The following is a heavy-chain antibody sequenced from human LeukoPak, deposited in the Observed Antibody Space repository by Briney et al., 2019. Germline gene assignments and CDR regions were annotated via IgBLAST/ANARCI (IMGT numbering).Heavy chain of an antibody. V-gene: IGHV3-53*01. J-gene: IGHJ6*03. CDR1: GFTVSSNY. CDR2: IYSGGST. CDR3: AKDLHTHGYYYYYYMDV. Sequence: GGSLRLSCAASGFTVSSNYMSWVRQAPGKGLEWVSVIYSGGSTYYADSVKGRFTISRDNSKNTLYLQMNSLRAEDTAVYYCAKDLHTHGYYYYYYMDVWGKGTMVTVSS.